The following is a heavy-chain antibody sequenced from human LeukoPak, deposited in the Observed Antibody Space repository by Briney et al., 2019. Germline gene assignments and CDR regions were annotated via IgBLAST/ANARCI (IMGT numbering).Heavy chain of an antibody. V-gene: IGHV1-2*02. CDR2: INSNSGGT. J-gene: IGHJ5*02. Sequence: ASVKVSCKASGYTFTGYYMHWVRQAPGQGLEWMGWINSNSGGTNYAQKFQGRVTMTRDTSISTAYMELSRLRSDDTAVYYCARDPDFWSGYPINWFDPWGQGTLVTVS. CDR3: ARDPDFWSGYPINWFDP. CDR1: GYTFTGYY. D-gene: IGHD3-3*01.